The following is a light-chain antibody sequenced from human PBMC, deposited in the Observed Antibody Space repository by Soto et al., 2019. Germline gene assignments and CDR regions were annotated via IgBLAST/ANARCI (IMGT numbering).Light chain of an antibody. Sequence: EIVLTQSPATLSLSPGERATLSCRASQNVSTYLAWYQQKPGQAPRLLIYDASKRATGIPVRFSGSGSGTDFTLTITSLEPEDFGVYYCQQRSNWPPTWTFGQGTKVDIK. CDR1: QNVSTY. CDR3: QQRSNWPPTWT. J-gene: IGKJ1*01. V-gene: IGKV3-11*01. CDR2: DAS.